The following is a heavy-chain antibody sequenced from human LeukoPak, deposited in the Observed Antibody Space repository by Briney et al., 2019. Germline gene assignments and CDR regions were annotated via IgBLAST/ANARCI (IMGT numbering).Heavy chain of an antibody. D-gene: IGHD3-10*01. V-gene: IGHV3-23*01. Sequence: GGSLRLSCAASGFTFSSYAMSWVRQAPGKGLEWVSAISGSGGSTYYADSVKGLFTISRDNSKNTLYLQMNSLRAEDTAVYYCAKRLLWFGELPSHFDYWGQGTLVTVSS. CDR3: AKRLLWFGELPSHFDY. CDR2: ISGSGGST. J-gene: IGHJ4*02. CDR1: GFTFSSYA.